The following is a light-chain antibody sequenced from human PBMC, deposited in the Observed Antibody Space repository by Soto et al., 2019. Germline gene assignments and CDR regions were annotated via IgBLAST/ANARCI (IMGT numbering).Light chain of an antibody. J-gene: IGKJ2*01. V-gene: IGKV3-15*01. Sequence: EIVLTQSPATLSVSPGESATLSCRASESLSSNLAWYQQKPGQAPRLLIYGASTRATGIPARFSGSESGTEFTLTISSLQSEYFALYYCQQYNTWPPVFTFGQGTKLEIK. CDR1: ESLSSN. CDR3: QQYNTWPPVFT. CDR2: GAS.